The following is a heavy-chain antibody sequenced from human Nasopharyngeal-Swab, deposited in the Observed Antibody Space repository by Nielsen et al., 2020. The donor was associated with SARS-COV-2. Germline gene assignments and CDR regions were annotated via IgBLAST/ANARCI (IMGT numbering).Heavy chain of an antibody. CDR2: TYYRSKWYS. J-gene: IGHJ4*02. CDR3: ARGHRNGLGV. V-gene: IGHV6-1*01. Sequence: WIRQSPSRGLEWLGRTYYRSKWYSDYVLSVKSRMTINPDTSKNQFSLQLNSVTPEDTAVYYCARGHRNGLGVWGQGTLVTVSS. D-gene: IGHD6-19*01.